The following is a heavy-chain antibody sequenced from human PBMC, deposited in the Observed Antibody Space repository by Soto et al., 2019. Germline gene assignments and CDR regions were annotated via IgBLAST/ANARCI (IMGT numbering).Heavy chain of an antibody. V-gene: IGHV5-51*01. CDR3: ARLHTGRSGDAFDL. J-gene: IGHJ3*01. CDR1: DYXFRVNL. D-gene: IGHD3-10*01. Sequence: PXEXLNISFKSSDYXFRVNLLGWVRQVPGRGLEWMGIIYPDDSDTRYSPSSQGQVTMSADKSINTVYLQWTILSASDTAMYYCARLHTGRSGDAFDLWGQGTKGTVS. CDR2: IYPDDSDT.